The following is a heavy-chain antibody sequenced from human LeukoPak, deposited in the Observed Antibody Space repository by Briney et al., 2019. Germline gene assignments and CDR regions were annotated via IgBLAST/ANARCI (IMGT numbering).Heavy chain of an antibody. V-gene: IGHV3-23*01. Sequence: PGGSLRLSCAASGFTFSSYAMSWVRQAPGKGLEWASAISGSGGSTYYADSVKGRFTISRDNSKNTLYLQMNSLRAEDTAVNYCAKDYYDSKNTIYYFDYWGQGTLVTVSS. CDR3: AKDYYDSKNTIYYFDY. D-gene: IGHD3-22*01. CDR2: ISGSGGST. J-gene: IGHJ4*02. CDR1: GFTFSSYA.